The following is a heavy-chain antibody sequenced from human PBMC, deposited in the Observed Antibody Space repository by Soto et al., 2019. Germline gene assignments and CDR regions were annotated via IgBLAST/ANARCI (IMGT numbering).Heavy chain of an antibody. CDR3: VRENSGWSRAQGY. J-gene: IGHJ4*02. D-gene: IGHD6-19*01. V-gene: IGHV3-66*01. CDR2: IYVGGDT. Sequence: EVPLVESGGGLAQPGGSLRLSCAASGFTVSSDHMSWVRQVPGKGLEWVSVIYVGGDTFYADSVKGRFTISRDNSKNTLYLQINGLRAEDTAIYYCVRENSGWSRAQGYWGQGTLVTVSS. CDR1: GFTVSSDH.